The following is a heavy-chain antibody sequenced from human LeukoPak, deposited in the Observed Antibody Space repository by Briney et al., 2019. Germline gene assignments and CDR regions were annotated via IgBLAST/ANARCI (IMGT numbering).Heavy chain of an antibody. V-gene: IGHV4-38-2*01. CDR3: ASGASGSYKGHYYYYYMDV. Sequence: KPSETLSLTCAVSGFSLSSGYFLGLGRRPPREGLGGVGRIFLSGSTYYNPSLKSRLTISVDTSKNQFSLKLSSVTAADTAVYYCASGASGSYKGHYYYYYMDVWGKGTTVTVSS. D-gene: IGHD1-26*01. CDR1: GFSLSSGYF. CDR2: IFLSGST. J-gene: IGHJ6*03.